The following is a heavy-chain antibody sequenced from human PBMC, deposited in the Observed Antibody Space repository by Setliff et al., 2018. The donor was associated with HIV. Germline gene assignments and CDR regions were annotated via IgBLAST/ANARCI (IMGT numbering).Heavy chain of an antibody. Sequence: SETLSLTCAVYRDSFSDYYWAWIRQSPGKRLEWIGEINASGGTNYNPSLQNRLGIALDKPRNQFSLTLTSVTAADTAVYYCGRARSNWFNTRPYYFEAWGQGTLVTVSS. D-gene: IGHD3-10*01. CDR2: INASGGT. CDR3: GRARSNWFNTRPYYFEA. V-gene: IGHV4-34*01. CDR1: RDSFSDYY. J-gene: IGHJ4*02.